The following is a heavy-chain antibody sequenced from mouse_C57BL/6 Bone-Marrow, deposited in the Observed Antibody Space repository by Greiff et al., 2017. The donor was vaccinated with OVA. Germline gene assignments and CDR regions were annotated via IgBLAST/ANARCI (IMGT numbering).Heavy chain of an antibody. V-gene: IGHV1-20*01. Sequence: VQLQQSGPELVKPGDSVKISCKASGYSFTGYFMNWVLQSHGTSLEWIGRINPYNGDTFYNQKFKGKATLTVDKSSSTAHMELRSLTSEDSAVYYCGIWYFDVWGTGTTVTVSS. J-gene: IGHJ1*03. CDR1: GYSFTGYF. CDR3: GIWYFDV. CDR2: INPYNGDT.